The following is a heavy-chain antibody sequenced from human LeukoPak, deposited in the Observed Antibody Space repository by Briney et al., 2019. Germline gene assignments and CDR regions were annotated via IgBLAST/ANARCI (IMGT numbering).Heavy chain of an antibody. CDR2: INHSGST. J-gene: IGHJ4*02. CDR1: GGSFSGYY. Sequence: SETLSLTCAVYGGSFSGYYWSWIRQPPGKGLEWIGEINHSGSTNYNPSLKSRVTISVDTSKNQFSLKLSSVTAADTAVYYCARIFSYYYDSSGPWGQGTLVTVSS. V-gene: IGHV4-34*01. CDR3: ARIFSYYYDSSGP. D-gene: IGHD3-22*01.